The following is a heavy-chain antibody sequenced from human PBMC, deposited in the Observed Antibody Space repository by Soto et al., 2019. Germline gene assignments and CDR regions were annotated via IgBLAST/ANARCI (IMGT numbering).Heavy chain of an antibody. CDR2: ISYDGRFP. CDR3: ASDKIHGAPDSLDS. CDR1: GFTFNSNA. J-gene: IGHJ4*02. Sequence: QEQLVESGGDVVQPGRSLRLSCAASGFTFNSNAMHWVRQAPGKGLEWVAVISYDGRFPHYTDSVKGRFTISRDDYMNILYLQMNSPRDEDMDLYYCASDKIHGAPDSLDSWGQGTLVTVSS. V-gene: IGHV3-30*04. D-gene: IGHD2-15*01.